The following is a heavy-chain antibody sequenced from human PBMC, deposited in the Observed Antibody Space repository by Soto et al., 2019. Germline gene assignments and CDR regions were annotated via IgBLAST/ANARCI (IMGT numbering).Heavy chain of an antibody. J-gene: IGHJ4*02. D-gene: IGHD4-4*01. CDR2: MYYSGKT. CDR3: AKDDRDDYKGRFGY. CDR1: GGSINSYY. Sequence: SETLSLTCSVSGGSINSYYWSWIRQPPGKGLEWIGNMYYSGKTNYNPSLKSRLTISVDAPKNQFFLKLNSVTPADTAVYYCAKDDRDDYKGRFGYRGKGSRVTVSS. V-gene: IGHV4-59*01.